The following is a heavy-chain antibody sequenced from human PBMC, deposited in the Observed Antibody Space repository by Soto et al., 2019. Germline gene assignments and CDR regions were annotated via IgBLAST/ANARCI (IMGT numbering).Heavy chain of an antibody. CDR2: IKSKTDGGTT. J-gene: IGHJ1*01. D-gene: IGHD1-26*01. CDR3: TDSGSYFGSEYFQH. V-gene: IGHV3-15*01. CDR1: GFTFSNAW. Sequence: GGSLRLSCAASGFTFSNAWMSWVRQAPGTGLEWVGRIKSKTDGGTTDYAAPVKGRFTISRDDSKNTLYLQMNSLKTEDTAVYYCTDSGSYFGSEYFQHWGQGTLVTVSS.